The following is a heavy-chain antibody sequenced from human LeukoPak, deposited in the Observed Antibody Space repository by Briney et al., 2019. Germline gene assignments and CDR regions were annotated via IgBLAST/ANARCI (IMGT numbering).Heavy chain of an antibody. D-gene: IGHD3-10*01. CDR3: ARGGYYGSGNDFRFDP. Sequence: SETLSLTCTVSDYSISSGYGYYWSWIRQPPGKGLEWIGYIDYSGYTNYNPSLKSRVTISVDTSKNQFSLKLTSVTAADTAVYFCARGGYYGSGNDFRFDPWGQGTLVTVSS. CDR1: DYSISSGYGYY. J-gene: IGHJ5*02. V-gene: IGHV4-61*08. CDR2: IDYSGYT.